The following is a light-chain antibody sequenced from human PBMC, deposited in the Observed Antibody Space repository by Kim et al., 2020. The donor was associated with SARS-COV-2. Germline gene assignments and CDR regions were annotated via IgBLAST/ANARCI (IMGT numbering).Light chain of an antibody. CDR1: RIGTKS. J-gene: IGLJ2*01. CDR2: SDR. V-gene: IGLV3-21*04. Sequence: APGKTAEITWEGNRIGTKSVHWYQQRPGQAPVVVIYSDRERPSGIPERFSGSNSGGTATLTLSGVEAGDEADYYCQVWDSNSDHVVFGGGTKLTVL. CDR3: QVWDSNSDHVV.